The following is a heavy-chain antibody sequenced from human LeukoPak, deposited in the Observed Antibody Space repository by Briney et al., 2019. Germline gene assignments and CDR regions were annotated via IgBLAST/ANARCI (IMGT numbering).Heavy chain of an antibody. CDR2: INHSGST. V-gene: IGHV4-34*01. CDR3: ARGEVDSSGWYGGPQDY. D-gene: IGHD6-19*01. Sequence: SETLSLTCAVYGGSFSGYYWSWIRQPPGKGLEWIGEINHSGSTNYNPSLKSRVTISVDTSKNQFSLKLSSVTAADTAVYYCARGEVDSSGWYGGPQDYWGQGTLVTVSP. CDR1: GGSFSGYY. J-gene: IGHJ4*02.